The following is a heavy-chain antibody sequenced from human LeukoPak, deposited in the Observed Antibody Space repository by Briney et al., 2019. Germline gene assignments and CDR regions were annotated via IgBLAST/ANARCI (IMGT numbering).Heavy chain of an antibody. CDR3: ARVSRRYSSGWYPLYYFDY. CDR2: IYYSGST. V-gene: IGHV4-59*01. J-gene: IGHJ4*02. D-gene: IGHD6-19*01. Sequence: PSETLSLTCTVSGGSISSYYWSWIRQPSGKGLEWIGYIYYSGSTNYNPSLKSRVTISVDTSKNQFSLKLSSVTAADTAVYYCARVSRRYSSGWYPLYYFDYWGRGTLVTVSS. CDR1: GGSISSYY.